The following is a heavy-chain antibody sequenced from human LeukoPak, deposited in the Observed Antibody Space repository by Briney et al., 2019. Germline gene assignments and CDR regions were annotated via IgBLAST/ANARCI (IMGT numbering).Heavy chain of an antibody. CDR3: AKSRGKTMIVLGY. V-gene: IGHV3-30*18. CDR1: GFTFSSYG. Sequence: PGGSQRLSCAASGFTFSSYGMHWVRQAPGKGLEWVAVISYDGSNKYYADSVKGRFTISRDNSKNTLYLQMNSLRAEDTAVYYCAKSRGKTMIVLGYWGQGTLVTVSS. CDR2: ISYDGSNK. D-gene: IGHD3-22*01. J-gene: IGHJ4*02.